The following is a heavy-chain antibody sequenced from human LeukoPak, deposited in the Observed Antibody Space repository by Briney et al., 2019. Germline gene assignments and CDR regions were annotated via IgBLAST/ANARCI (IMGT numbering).Heavy chain of an antibody. CDR1: GYTFTSYY. D-gene: IGHD3-22*01. CDR2: INPSGGST. V-gene: IGHV1-46*01. J-gene: IGHJ4*02. Sequence: ASVKVSCKASGYTFTSYYMHWVRQAPGQGLEWMGIINPSGGSTSYAQKSQGRVTMTRDTSTSTVYMELSSLRSEDTAVYYCAGGESYDSSGYCFDYWGQGTLVTVSS. CDR3: AGGESYDSSGYCFDY.